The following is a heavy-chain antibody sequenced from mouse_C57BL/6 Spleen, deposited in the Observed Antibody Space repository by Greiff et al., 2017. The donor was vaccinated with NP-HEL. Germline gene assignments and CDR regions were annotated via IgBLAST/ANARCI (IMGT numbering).Heavy chain of an antibody. CDR1: GYTFTDYY. D-gene: IGHD2-2*01. Sequence: QVQLKESGPELVKPGASVKISCKASGYTFTDYYINWVKQRPGQGLEWIGWIYPGSGNTKYNEKFKGKATLTVDTSSSTAYMQLSSLTSEDSAVYFCARGYGYEEEGYAMDYWGQGTSVTVSS. CDR2: IYPGSGNT. V-gene: IGHV1-84*01. CDR3: ARGYGYEEEGYAMDY. J-gene: IGHJ4*01.